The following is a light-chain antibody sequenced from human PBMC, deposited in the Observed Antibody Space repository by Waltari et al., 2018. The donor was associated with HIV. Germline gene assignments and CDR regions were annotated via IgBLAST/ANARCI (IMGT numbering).Light chain of an antibody. Sequence: QSALTQPASVSGSPGQSITISCTGTSSDVGRYNYVTWYQHHPGNAPKLMTYEVLNRPSVISNRFSGSKSGNTASLTISGLQAEDEADYSCSSYTINNDYVFGTGTRVTVL. CDR2: EVL. V-gene: IGLV2-14*01. CDR3: SSYTINNDYV. J-gene: IGLJ1*01. CDR1: SSDVGRYNY.